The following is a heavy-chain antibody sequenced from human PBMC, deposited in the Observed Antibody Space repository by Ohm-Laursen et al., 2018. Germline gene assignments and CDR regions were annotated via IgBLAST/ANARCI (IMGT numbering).Heavy chain of an antibody. CDR2: ISWNSGSI. D-gene: IGHD4-17*01. CDR1: GFAFSAYN. V-gene: IGHV3-9*01. Sequence: SLRLSCAASGFAFSAYNMYWVRQAPGKGLEWVSGISWNSGSIGYADSVKGRFTISRDNAKNSLYLQMNSLRAEDTALYYCAKDGNDYGDYFDYWGQGTLVTVSS. J-gene: IGHJ4*02. CDR3: AKDGNDYGDYFDY.